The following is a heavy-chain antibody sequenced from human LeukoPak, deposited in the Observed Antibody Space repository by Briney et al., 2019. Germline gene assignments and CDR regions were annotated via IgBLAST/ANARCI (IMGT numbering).Heavy chain of an antibody. Sequence: ASVKVSCKASGYTFSSYHMHWVRQAPGQGLEWMGVINPSGGSTSYAQKFQGRVTMTRDTSTSTVCMELSSLRSGDTAVYYCARDAHYDVLTGSTYYYYGMDVWGQGTTVTVSS. CDR1: GYTFSSYH. J-gene: IGHJ6*02. CDR2: INPSGGST. D-gene: IGHD3-9*01. V-gene: IGHV1-46*01. CDR3: ARDAHYDVLTGSTYYYYGMDV.